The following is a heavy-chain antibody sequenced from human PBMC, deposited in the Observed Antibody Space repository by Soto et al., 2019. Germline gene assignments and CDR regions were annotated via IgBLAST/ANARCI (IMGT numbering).Heavy chain of an antibody. CDR3: ARDRRSGYSLADP. Sequence: GASVKVSCKASGGTFSSYAISWVRQAPGQGLEWMGGIIPIFGTANYAQKFQGRVTITADESTSTAYMELSSLRSEDTAVYYCARDRRSGYSLADPWGQGTLVTVSS. D-gene: IGHD5-18*01. CDR1: GGTFSSYA. CDR2: IIPIFGTA. J-gene: IGHJ5*02. V-gene: IGHV1-69*13.